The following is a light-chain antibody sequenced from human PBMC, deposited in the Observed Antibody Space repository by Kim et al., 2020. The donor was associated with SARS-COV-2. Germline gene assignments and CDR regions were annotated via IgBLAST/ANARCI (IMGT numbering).Light chain of an antibody. Sequence: DIQMTQSPSSLSASVRDRVTITCQASQDINKFLNWYQQKPGKAPKLLIYDASNLETGVPPRFSGSGSGTDFALTISSLQPEDVGTYYCQQYDYPPLTFGGGTKVDIK. CDR3: QQYDYPPLT. CDR2: DAS. J-gene: IGKJ4*01. V-gene: IGKV1-33*01. CDR1: QDINKF.